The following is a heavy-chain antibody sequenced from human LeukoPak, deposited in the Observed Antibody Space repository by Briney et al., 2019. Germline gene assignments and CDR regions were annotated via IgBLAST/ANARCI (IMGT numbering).Heavy chain of an antibody. CDR3: ATDRGWRTSGYYLYYFEY. Sequence: GGSLRLSCAASGFTFSSYAMHWVRQAPGKGLEWVAVISYDGSNKYYADSVKGRFTISRDNSKNTLYLQMSSLRAEDTAVYYCATDRGWRTSGYYLYYFEYWGQGTLVTYSS. CDR2: ISYDGSNK. J-gene: IGHJ4*02. CDR1: GFTFSSYA. D-gene: IGHD3-3*01. V-gene: IGHV3-30-3*01.